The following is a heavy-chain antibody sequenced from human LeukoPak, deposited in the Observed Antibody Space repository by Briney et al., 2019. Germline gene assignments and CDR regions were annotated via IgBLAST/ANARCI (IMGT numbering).Heavy chain of an antibody. CDR1: GGSFSGYY. J-gene: IGHJ4*02. D-gene: IGHD2-2*01. V-gene: IGHV4-34*01. CDR3: ARGAGIPAAISDY. CDR2: INHSGST. Sequence: SETLSLTCAVYGGSFSGYYCSWIRQPPGKGLEWIGEINHSGSTNYNPSLKSRVTISVDTSKNQFSLKLSSVTAADTAVYYCARGAGIPAAISDYWGQGTLVTVSS.